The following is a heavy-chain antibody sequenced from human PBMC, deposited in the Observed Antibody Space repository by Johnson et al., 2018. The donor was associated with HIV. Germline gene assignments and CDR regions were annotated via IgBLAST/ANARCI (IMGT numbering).Heavy chain of an antibody. CDR3: ASGEDYGGNYGAFDI. Sequence: VHLVESGGGLVQPGGSLTLSCAASGITISRNWMHWVRQAPGKGPVWVSRINSDGSSIPYADSVKGRFTISRDNSKNTLYLQMHSLRADDTAVYYCASGEDYGGNYGAFDIWGQGTMVTVSS. V-gene: IGHV3-74*02. J-gene: IGHJ3*02. CDR1: GITISRNW. CDR2: INSDGSSI. D-gene: IGHD4-23*01.